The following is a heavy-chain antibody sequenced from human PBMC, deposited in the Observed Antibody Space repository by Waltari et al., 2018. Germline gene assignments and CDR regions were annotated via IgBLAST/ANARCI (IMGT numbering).Heavy chain of an antibody. J-gene: IGHJ3*02. Sequence: QVQLVQSGAEVKKPGSSVKVSCKASGGTFSSYAISWVRQAPGQGLEWMGGIIPIFGTANYAQKFQGRVTITTDESTSTAYMELSSLRSEDTAVYYCARDLGYSGSFPPDAFDIWGQGTMVTVSS. CDR3: ARDLGYSGSFPPDAFDI. CDR1: GGTFSSYA. CDR2: IIPIFGTA. V-gene: IGHV1-69*05. D-gene: IGHD1-26*01.